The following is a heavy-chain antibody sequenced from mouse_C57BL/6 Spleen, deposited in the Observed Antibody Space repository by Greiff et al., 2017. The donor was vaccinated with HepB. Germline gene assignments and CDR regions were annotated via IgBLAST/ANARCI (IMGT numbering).Heavy chain of an antibody. CDR1: GYTFTSYW. J-gene: IGHJ2*01. V-gene: IGHV1-59*01. Sequence: VQLQQPGAELVRPGTSVKLSCKASGYTFTSYWMHWVKQRPGQGLEWIGVIDPSDSYTNYNQKFKGKATLTVDTSSSTAYMQLSSLTSEDSAVYYCARSYYGNYFYYFDYWGQGTTLTVSS. CDR3: ARSYYGNYFYYFDY. D-gene: IGHD2-10*01. CDR2: IDPSDSYT.